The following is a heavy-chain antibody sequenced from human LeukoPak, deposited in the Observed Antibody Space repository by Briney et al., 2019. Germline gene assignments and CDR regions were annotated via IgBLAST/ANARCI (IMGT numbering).Heavy chain of an antibody. D-gene: IGHD2-2*01. V-gene: IGHV1-69*04. CDR3: ATLVVPAAKRGYYFDY. J-gene: IGHJ4*02. CDR1: GGTFSSYA. CDR2: IIPILGIA. Sequence: SVKVSCKASGGTFSSYAISWVRQAPGQGLEWMGRIIPILGIANYAQKFQGRVTITADKSTSTAYMELSSLRSEDTAVYYCATLVVPAAKRGYYFDYWGQGTLVTVSS.